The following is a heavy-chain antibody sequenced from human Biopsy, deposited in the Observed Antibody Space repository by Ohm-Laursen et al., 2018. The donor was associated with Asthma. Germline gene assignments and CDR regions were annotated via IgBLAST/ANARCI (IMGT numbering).Heavy chain of an antibody. D-gene: IGHD4-17*01. J-gene: IGHJ4*02. V-gene: IGHV1-24*01. CDR1: GYSLTDLS. CDR3: ASDFPKDYVRYNFQF. CDR2: HDHEEGGT. Sequence: ASVKVSCKISGYSLTDLSMHWVRQAPGQGLEWMGGHDHEEGGTVNAWRFQGRVTMTEDTSTDTAYMELSSPSSDDTAVYYCASDFPKDYVRYNFQFWGQGTLVTVSS.